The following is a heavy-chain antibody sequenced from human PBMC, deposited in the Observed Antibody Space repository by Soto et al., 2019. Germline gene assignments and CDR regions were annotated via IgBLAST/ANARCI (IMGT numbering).Heavy chain of an antibody. J-gene: IGHJ4*02. CDR2: INSDGSST. V-gene: IGHV3-74*01. CDR1: GFTFSSYW. CDR3: VRDRWGSLPER. D-gene: IGHD3-16*01. Sequence: EVQLVESGGGLVQPGGSLRLSCAASGFTFSSYWIHWVRQAPGKGLVCVSRINSDGSSTSYADSVKGRFTISRDNAKNTMYLHMNSLRAEDTAVYYCVRDRWGSLPERWGQGTLVTVSS.